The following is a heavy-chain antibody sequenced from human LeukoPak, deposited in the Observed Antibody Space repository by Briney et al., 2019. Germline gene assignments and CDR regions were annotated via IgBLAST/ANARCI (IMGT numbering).Heavy chain of an antibody. CDR2: VYYSGST. Sequence: PSETLSLTCSVSGDFITAYYWSWIRQPPGKGLEWIGYVYYSGSTEYNPSLRSRVTISLEMSKHQFPLNLTSVTAADTAVYYCASNTGTVFDYWGQGALVTVSS. CDR1: GDFITAYY. D-gene: IGHD7-27*01. V-gene: IGHV4-59*01. J-gene: IGHJ4*02. CDR3: ASNTGTVFDY.